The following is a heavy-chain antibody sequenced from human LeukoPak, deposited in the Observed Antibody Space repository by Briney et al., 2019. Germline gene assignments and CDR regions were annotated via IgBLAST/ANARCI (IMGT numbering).Heavy chain of an antibody. D-gene: IGHD4-17*01. CDR1: GDSLSGYY. CDR2: RQSNGYT. Sequence: SETLSLTSDFSGDSLSGYYWSRLRQPPGKGLEWIAYRQSNGYTEYYPSLMSRVTISLDTSKRQLSLKLTSVTAADTAVYYCARGVYGAYFDFWGQGTLVTVSS. J-gene: IGHJ4*02. CDR3: ARGVYGAYFDF. V-gene: IGHV4-59*01.